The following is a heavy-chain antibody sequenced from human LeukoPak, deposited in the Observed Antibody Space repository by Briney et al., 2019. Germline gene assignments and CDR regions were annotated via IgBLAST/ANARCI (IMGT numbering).Heavy chain of an antibody. CDR3: TRAGSSGWYYYFDY. D-gene: IGHD6-19*01. J-gene: IGHJ4*02. CDR2: IRSKAYGGTT. V-gene: IGHV3-49*04. CDR1: GFTFSGYA. Sequence: GGALRLSCTASGFTFSGYAMIWVRQAPGKGLEGVGCIRSKAYGGTTEYAASVKGRFTISRADSKSIAYLQMNSLKTEDTAVYYCTRAGSSGWYYYFDYWGQGTLVTVSS.